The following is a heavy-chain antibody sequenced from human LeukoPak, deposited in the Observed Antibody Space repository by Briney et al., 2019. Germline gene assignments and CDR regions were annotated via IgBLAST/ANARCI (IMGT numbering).Heavy chain of an antibody. CDR3: ARVYYYDSSGYYYSLYYYYYMDV. CDR1: GGSISSSSYY. D-gene: IGHD3-22*01. V-gene: IGHV4-39*01. CDR2: IYYSGST. J-gene: IGHJ6*03. Sequence: ASETLSLTCTVSGGSISSSSYYWGWIRQPPGEGLEWIGSIYYSGSTYYNPSLKSRVTISVDTSKNQFSLKLSSVTAADTAVYYCARVYYYDSSGYYYSLYYYYYMDVWGKGTTVTISS.